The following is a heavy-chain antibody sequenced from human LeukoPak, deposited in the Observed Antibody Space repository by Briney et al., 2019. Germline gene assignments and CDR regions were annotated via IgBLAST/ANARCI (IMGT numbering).Heavy chain of an antibody. D-gene: IGHD6-19*01. CDR2: ISSSGSTI. V-gene: IGHV3-11*04. CDR3: ARDSRPRIAVAGGFGY. J-gene: IGHJ4*02. Sequence: GGSLRLSCAASGFTFSDYYMSWIRQAPGKGLEWVSYISSSGSTIYYADSVKGRFTISRDNAKNSLYLQMNSLRAEDTAVYYCARDSRPRIAVAGGFGYWGQGTLVTVSS. CDR1: GFTFSDYY.